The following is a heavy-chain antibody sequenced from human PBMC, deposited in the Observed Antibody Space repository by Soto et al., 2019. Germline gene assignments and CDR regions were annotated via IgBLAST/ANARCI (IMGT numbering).Heavy chain of an antibody. J-gene: IGHJ3*02. CDR3: AERSGITTATWGALAI. CDR2: ISGSGDGT. V-gene: IGHV3-23*01. Sequence: EVQLLESGGGLGQPGGSLRLSCAASGFSFSSYAMSWVRQAPGKGLEYVSSISGSGDGTYYADSVKGRFTISRDNFKNTVYLQLNSLRADDTAVYWCAERSGITTATWGALAIWGQGTMVTVSS. D-gene: IGHD1-1*01. CDR1: GFSFSSYA.